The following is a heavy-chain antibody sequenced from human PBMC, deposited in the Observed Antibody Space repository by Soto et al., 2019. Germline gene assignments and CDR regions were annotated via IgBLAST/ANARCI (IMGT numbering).Heavy chain of an antibody. CDR2: IIPIFGTA. CDR1: GGTFSSYA. J-gene: IGHJ4*02. CDR3: AREGASGSHIGY. D-gene: IGHD3-22*01. Sequence: QVQLVQSGAEVKKPGSSVKVSCTASGGTFSSYAISWVRQAPGQGLEWMGGIIPIFGTANYAQKFQGRVTITADESTSTAYMELRSLRSEDKAVYYCAREGASGSHIGYWGQGTLVTGSS. V-gene: IGHV1-69*01.